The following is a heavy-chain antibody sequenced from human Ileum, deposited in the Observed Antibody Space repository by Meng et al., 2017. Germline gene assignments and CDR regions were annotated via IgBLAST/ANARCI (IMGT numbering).Heavy chain of an antibody. CDR3: ARHGGYSQDF. Sequence: VRLREAGPGLGRPSGTLSLPCAVSSGSISSNTYWSWVRQPPGKGLEWIGQISHSGSAYYNPSLKSRVTMSVDKSKSQFSLMLTSVTAADTAIYYCARHGGYSQDFWGQGTLVTVSS. CDR1: SGSISSNTY. CDR2: ISHSGSA. D-gene: IGHD4-23*01. J-gene: IGHJ4*02. V-gene: IGHV4-4*02.